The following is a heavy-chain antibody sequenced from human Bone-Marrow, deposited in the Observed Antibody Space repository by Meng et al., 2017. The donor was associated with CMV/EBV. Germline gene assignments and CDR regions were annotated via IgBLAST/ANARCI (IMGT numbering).Heavy chain of an antibody. CDR2: ISSSSSYI. CDR1: GFTFSSYS. CDR3: AREASDGYNYPNLDY. Sequence: GESLKISCAASGFTFSSYSMNWVRQAPGKGLEWVSSISSSSSYIYYADSVKGRFTISRDNAKNSLYLQMNSLRAEDTAVYYCAREASDGYNYPNLDYWGQGTLVTVSS. J-gene: IGHJ4*02. D-gene: IGHD5-24*01. V-gene: IGHV3-21*01.